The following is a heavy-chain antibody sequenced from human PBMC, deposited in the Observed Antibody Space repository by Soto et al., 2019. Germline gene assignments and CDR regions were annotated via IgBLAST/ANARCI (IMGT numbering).Heavy chain of an antibody. CDR3: ARTRPYSSSWYRNYYYYYGMDV. J-gene: IGHJ6*02. Sequence: PGESLKISCXGSGYSFTSYWISWVRQMPGKGLEWMGRIDPSDSYTNYSPSFQGHVTISADKSISTAYLQWSSLKASDTAMYYCARTRPYSSSWYRNYYYYYGMDVWGQGTTVTV. V-gene: IGHV5-10-1*01. D-gene: IGHD6-13*01. CDR1: GYSFTSYW. CDR2: IDPSDSYT.